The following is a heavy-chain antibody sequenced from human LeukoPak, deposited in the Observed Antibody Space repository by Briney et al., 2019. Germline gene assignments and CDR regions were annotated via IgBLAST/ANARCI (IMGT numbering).Heavy chain of an antibody. V-gene: IGHV1-69*13. Sequence: SVKVSCKASGGTFSSYAISWVRQAPGQGLEWMGGIIPIFGTANYAQKFQGRVTITADESTSTAYMELSSLRSEDTAVYYCARASRFSGYSSRLREYYYYGMDVWGQGTTVTVSS. CDR3: ARASRFSGYSSRLREYYYYGMDV. CDR2: IIPIFGTA. J-gene: IGHJ6*02. CDR1: GGTFSSYA. D-gene: IGHD6-13*01.